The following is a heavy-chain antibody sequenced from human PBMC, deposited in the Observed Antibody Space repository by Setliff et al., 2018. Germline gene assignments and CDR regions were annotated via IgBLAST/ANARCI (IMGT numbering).Heavy chain of an antibody. Sequence: GASVKVSCKASGGSFAITWVRQAPGQGLEWMGGTIPLLPLPNYAVKFQGRVRITADKSTNTAYMGLSSLTYEDTAVYYCARSAISGTTKKYYYYMDVWGQGTTVTVSS. CDR3: ARSAISGTTKKYYYYMDV. CDR1: GGSFA. J-gene: IGHJ6*03. D-gene: IGHD1-7*01. V-gene: IGHV1-69*10. CDR2: TIPLLPLP.